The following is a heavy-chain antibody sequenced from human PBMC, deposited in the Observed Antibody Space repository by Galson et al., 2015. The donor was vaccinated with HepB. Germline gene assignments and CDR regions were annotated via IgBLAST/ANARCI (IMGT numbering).Heavy chain of an antibody. V-gene: IGHV3-23*01. Sequence: SLRLSCAASGFTFSSYAMSWVRQAPGKGLEWVSGISSNGVNTYYVDSVKGRFTISRDNSKNTLSLQMNSLRVEDTAVYYCASPLHSTGYRWFDPWGQGSLVTVSS. J-gene: IGHJ5*02. CDR1: GFTFSSYA. CDR3: ASPLHSTGYRWFDP. D-gene: IGHD3-22*01. CDR2: ISSNGVNT.